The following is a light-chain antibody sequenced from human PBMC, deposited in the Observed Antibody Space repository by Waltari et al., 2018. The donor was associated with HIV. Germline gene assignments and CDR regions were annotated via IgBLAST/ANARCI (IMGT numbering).Light chain of an antibody. J-gene: IGKJ4*01. CDR1: QSISTN. V-gene: IGKV3-15*01. CDR3: QQYDDWPPLS. Sequence: EIVMTQSPATLSVFPGERATLSCRARQSISTNLAWYQQKPGQAPRPLIYGASTRATGIPARFSGTGSGTEFTLTISSLQSEDFAVYYCQQYDDWPPLSFGGGTRVEIK. CDR2: GAS.